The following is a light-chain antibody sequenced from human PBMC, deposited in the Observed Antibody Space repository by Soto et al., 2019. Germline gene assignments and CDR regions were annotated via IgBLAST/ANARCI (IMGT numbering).Light chain of an antibody. CDR3: AAWDDSLLV. CDR1: SSNIGSNY. Sequence: QSVLTQPPSASGTPGQRVTISCSGSSSNIGSNYVYWYQQLPGTAPKLLIYSNNQRPSGVPDRFSGSKSGTSASLAIGGLRSEDEADYYCAAWDDSLLVFGGGTKVTVL. CDR2: SNN. V-gene: IGLV1-47*02. J-gene: IGLJ3*02.